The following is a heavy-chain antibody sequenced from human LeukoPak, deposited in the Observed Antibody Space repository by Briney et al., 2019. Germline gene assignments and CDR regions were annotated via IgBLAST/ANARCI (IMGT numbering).Heavy chain of an antibody. D-gene: IGHD5-18*01. CDR3: AKGGYNYGYVDY. CDR2: ISGSST. CDR1: GFSFSYYA. V-gene: IGHV3-23*01. J-gene: IGHJ4*02. Sequence: GGSLRLSCAASGFSFSYYAMAWGRQAPGKGLEWVSSISGSSTYYADSVKGRFTISRDNSKNTLYLQMNSLRAEDTAVYYCAKGGYNYGYVDYWGQGTLVTVSS.